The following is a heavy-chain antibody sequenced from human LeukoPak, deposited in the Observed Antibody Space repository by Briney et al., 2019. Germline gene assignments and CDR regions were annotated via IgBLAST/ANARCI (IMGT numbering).Heavy chain of an antibody. CDR1: GFTFSSYW. J-gene: IGHJ6*03. D-gene: IGHD4-17*01. CDR2: NNHSGST. Sequence: GSLRLSCAASGFTFSSYWMSWVRQPPGKGLEWIGENNHSGSTNYNPSLKSRVTISVDTSKNQFSLKLSSVTAADTAVYYCARQSTTVTTYYYYYMDVWGKGTTVTISS. CDR3: ARQSTTVTTYYYYYMDV. V-gene: IGHV4-34*01.